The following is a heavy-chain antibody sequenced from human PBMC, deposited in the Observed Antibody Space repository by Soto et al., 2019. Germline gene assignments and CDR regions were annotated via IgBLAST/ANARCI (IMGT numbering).Heavy chain of an antibody. CDR2: IYYSGST. D-gene: IGHD3-22*01. Sequence: PSETLSLTCTVSGGSISSGDYYWSWIRQPPGKGLEWIGYIYYSGSTYYNPSLKSRVTISVDTSKNQFSLKLSSVTAADTAVYYCARVHDSSGYYWFDPWGQGTLVTVSS. J-gene: IGHJ5*02. CDR3: ARVHDSSGYYWFDP. V-gene: IGHV4-30-4*01. CDR1: GGSISSGDYY.